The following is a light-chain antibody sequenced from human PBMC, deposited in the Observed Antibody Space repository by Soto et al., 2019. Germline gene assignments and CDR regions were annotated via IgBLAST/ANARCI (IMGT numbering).Light chain of an antibody. Sequence: QSALTQPASVSGSPGQSITISCTGTDTDIGGYNYVSWYQQHPGQAPKLMLSEVNNRPSGVSNRFSGSKSGNTASLAISGLRSQDEAEYYCAAWDDSLSAWVFGGGTKLTVL. CDR3: AAWDDSLSAWV. J-gene: IGLJ3*02. V-gene: IGLV2-14*01. CDR1: DTDIGGYNY. CDR2: EVN.